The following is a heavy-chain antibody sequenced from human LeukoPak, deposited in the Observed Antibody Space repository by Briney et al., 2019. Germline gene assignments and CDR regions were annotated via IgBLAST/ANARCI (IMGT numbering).Heavy chain of an antibody. CDR1: GGTFSSYA. D-gene: IGHD3-10*01. CDR2: IIPILGIA. CDR3: ARQPYYYGSESYYKPSDY. J-gene: IGHJ4*02. V-gene: IGHV1-69*04. Sequence: ASVKVSCKASGGTFSSYAISWVRQAPGQRLEWMGRIIPILGIANYAQKFQGRVTITADKSTSTAYMELSSLRSEDTAVYYCARQPYYYGSESYYKPSDYWGQGTLVTVSS.